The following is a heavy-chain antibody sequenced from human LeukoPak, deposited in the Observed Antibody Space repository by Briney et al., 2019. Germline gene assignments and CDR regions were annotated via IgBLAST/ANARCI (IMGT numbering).Heavy chain of an antibody. CDR2: IYPGDSDT. D-gene: IGHD4-17*01. CDR1: GYSFSNYW. J-gene: IGHJ4*02. CDR3: ARQYGRPFDY. V-gene: IGHV5-51*01. Sequence: GESLKISCKGSGYSFSNYWIGWVRQMPGKGLEWMGIIYPGDSDTRYSPSFQGQVTISVDESINTPYLQWSSLEASDTAMYYCARQYGRPFDYWGQGTLVTVSS.